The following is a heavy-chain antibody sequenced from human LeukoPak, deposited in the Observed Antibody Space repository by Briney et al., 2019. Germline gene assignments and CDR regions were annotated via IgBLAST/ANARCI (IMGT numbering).Heavy chain of an antibody. J-gene: IGHJ5*02. CDR2: INHSGGT. Sequence: PSETLSLTCGVYGGSFSGYYWSWIRQPPGKGLEWIGEINHSGGTNYNPSLKSRVTTSVDTSKNQFSLQLDSVTPEDTAVYYCARDGNWRLDLWGQGTLVTVSS. D-gene: IGHD1-1*01. V-gene: IGHV4-34*01. CDR3: ARDGNWRLDL. CDR1: GGSFSGYY.